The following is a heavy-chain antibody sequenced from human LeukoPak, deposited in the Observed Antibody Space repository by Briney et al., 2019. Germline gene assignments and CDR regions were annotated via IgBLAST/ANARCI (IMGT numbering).Heavy chain of an antibody. V-gene: IGHV1-2*02. CDR2: INPNSGGT. J-gene: IGHJ5*02. Sequence: GASVKVSCKASGYTFTVYYMHWVRQAPGQGLGWMGWINPNSGGTDYAQKFQGRVTMTRDTSISTAYMELSRLRSDDTAVYYCARDYGDYAGLWFDPWGQGTLVTVSS. D-gene: IGHD4-17*01. CDR1: GYTFTVYY. CDR3: ARDYGDYAGLWFDP.